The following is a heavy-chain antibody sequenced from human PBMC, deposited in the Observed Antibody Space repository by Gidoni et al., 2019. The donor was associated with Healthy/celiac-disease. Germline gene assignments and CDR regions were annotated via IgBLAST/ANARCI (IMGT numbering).Heavy chain of an antibody. V-gene: IGHV3-15*01. CDR1: GFTFSNAW. D-gene: IGHD3-10*01. Sequence: EVQLVESGGGLVKPGGSLRLSCAASGFTFSNAWMSWVRQAPGKGLEWVGRIKSKTDGGTTDYAAPVKGRFTISRDDSKNTLYLQMNSLKTEDTAVYYCTTDSPMVQARGYYYGMDVWGQGTTVTVSS. J-gene: IGHJ6*02. CDR3: TTDSPMVQARGYYYGMDV. CDR2: IKSKTDGGTT.